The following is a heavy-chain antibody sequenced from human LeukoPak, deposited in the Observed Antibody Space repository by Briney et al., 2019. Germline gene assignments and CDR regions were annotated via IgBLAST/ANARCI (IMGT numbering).Heavy chain of an antibody. Sequence: PSETLSLTCAVYGGSFSGYYWSWLRQPPGKGLEWIGEINHSGSTNYNPSLKSRVTISVDTSKNQFSLKLSSVTAADTAVYYCARVDAGYYDFWSGYDVNWFDPWGQGTLVTVSS. CDR2: INHSGST. J-gene: IGHJ5*02. CDR3: ARVDAGYYDFWSGYDVNWFDP. CDR1: GGSFSGYY. D-gene: IGHD3-3*01. V-gene: IGHV4-34*01.